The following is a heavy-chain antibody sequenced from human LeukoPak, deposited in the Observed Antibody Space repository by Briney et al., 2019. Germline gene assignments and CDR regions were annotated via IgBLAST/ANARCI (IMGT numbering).Heavy chain of an antibody. D-gene: IGHD6-13*01. CDR3: ARVLGQQQVLDY. Sequence: GESLKISWKGSGYSFTSYWIGWVRQMPGKGLEWMGVIYPGDSDTRYSPTFQGPVTISGGKSIRAAYLQWRSLKASDTAMYYCARVLGQQQVLDYWGPGTLVTVSS. CDR1: GYSFTSYW. CDR2: IYPGDSDT. J-gene: IGHJ4*02. V-gene: IGHV5-51*01.